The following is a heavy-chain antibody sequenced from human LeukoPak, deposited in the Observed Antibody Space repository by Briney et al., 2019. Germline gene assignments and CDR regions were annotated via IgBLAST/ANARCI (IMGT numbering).Heavy chain of an antibody. CDR3: ARDRGYSYVIIDY. CDR1: GFTFSSYS. D-gene: IGHD5-18*01. J-gene: IGHJ4*02. CDR2: ISSSSSYI. V-gene: IGHV3-21*01. Sequence: GGSLRLYCAASGFTFSSYSMNWVRQAPGKGLEWVSSISSSSSYIYYADSVKGRFTISRDNAKNSLYLQMNSLRAEDTAVYYCARDRGYSYVIIDYWGQGTLVTVSS.